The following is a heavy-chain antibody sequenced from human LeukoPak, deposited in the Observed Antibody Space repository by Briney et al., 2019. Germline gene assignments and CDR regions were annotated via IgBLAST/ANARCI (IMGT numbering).Heavy chain of an antibody. J-gene: IGHJ6*03. CDR1: GFTFGDYA. CDR3: TRGTGTSLQDYYYYYMDV. V-gene: IGHV3-49*03. CDR2: IRSKAYGGTT. Sequence: GGSLRLSCTASGFTFGDYAMSWFRQAPGKGLEWVGFIRSKAYGGTTEYAAPVKGRFTISRDDSKSIAYLQMNSLKTEDTAVYYCTRGTGTSLQDYYYYYMDVWGKGTTVTVSS. D-gene: IGHD1-1*01.